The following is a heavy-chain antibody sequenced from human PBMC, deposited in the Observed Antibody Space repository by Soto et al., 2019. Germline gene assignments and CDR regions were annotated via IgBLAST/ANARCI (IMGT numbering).Heavy chain of an antibody. D-gene: IGHD2-2*01. J-gene: IGHJ5*02. CDR2: ISVTGDKT. CDR3: ARKIYHRFDP. Sequence: EVQLSESGGGLVQPGGSQRLSCAASGFPFNTYAMTWVRQAPGKGLEWVSAISVTGDKTYYAESVRGRFAISRDNSQNILFLQMNDLRAEDTALYYCARKIYHRFDPLGQGTLLIVSS. CDR1: GFPFNTYA. V-gene: IGHV3-23*01.